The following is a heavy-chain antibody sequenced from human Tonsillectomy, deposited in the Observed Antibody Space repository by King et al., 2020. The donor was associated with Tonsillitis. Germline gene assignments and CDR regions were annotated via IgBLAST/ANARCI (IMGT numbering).Heavy chain of an antibody. J-gene: IGHJ4*02. V-gene: IGHV3-43*02. CDR2: ISEDGGST. Sequence: QLVQSGRDVVQPGESLRLSCVVSGFTFDEYAMHWVRQAPGRGLEWVSLISEDGGSTYYADSVKGRFTISRDNSRKSLYLQMNSLRSDDTALYFCAKGARYGGYSAIDYWGQGTLVTVSS. CDR3: AKGARYGGYSAIDY. CDR1: GFTFDEYA. D-gene: IGHD4-23*01.